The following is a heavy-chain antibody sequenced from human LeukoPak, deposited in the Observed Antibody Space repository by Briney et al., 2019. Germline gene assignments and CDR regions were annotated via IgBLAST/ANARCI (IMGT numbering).Heavy chain of an antibody. CDR3: AKASRQGAVASPLDY. D-gene: IGHD6-19*01. Sequence: GGSLRLSCAASGFTFSSYAMSWVRQAPGKGLEWVSAISGSGFNTYYADSVRGRFTISRDNSKDTLFLQMNSLRAEDTAVYYCAKASRQGAVASPLDYWGQGTLVTVSS. CDR2: ISGSGFNT. CDR1: GFTFSSYA. J-gene: IGHJ4*02. V-gene: IGHV3-23*01.